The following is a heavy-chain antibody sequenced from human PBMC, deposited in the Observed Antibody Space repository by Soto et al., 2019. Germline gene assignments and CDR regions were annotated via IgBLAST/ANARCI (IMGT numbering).Heavy chain of an antibody. J-gene: IGHJ6*02. D-gene: IGHD1-26*01. Sequence: PSETLSLTCTVSGGSISSNAYYWGWVRQPPGKGLEWIGSKLYSGYTYYSPSLKSRVTISVDTSKNQFSLKLSSVTAADTAVYYCARDARGNYYYYGMDVWGQGTTVTVSS. CDR1: GGSISSNAYY. CDR3: ARDARGNYYYYGMDV. V-gene: IGHV4-39*07. CDR2: KLYSGYT.